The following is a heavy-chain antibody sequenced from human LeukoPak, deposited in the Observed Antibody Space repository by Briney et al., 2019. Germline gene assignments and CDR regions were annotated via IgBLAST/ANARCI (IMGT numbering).Heavy chain of an antibody. V-gene: IGHV1-8*01. Sequence: SVKLSCKASGYILTSYDINCVPQATRQGLKCMRWMNPNSGNTGYAQKFQGSVTMTRNTSISTAYMELSSLRSEDTAVYYCARGGNRVSYYESSVYVDYWGQGTLVTVSS. D-gene: IGHD3-22*01. CDR1: GYILTSYD. CDR3: ARGGNRVSYYESSVYVDY. CDR2: MNPNSGNT. J-gene: IGHJ4*02.